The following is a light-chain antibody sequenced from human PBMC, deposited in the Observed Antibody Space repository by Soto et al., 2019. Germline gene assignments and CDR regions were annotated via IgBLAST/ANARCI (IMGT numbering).Light chain of an antibody. CDR1: PSVDNN. CDR2: GSF. CDR3: QQYNDRPPIT. V-gene: IGKV3-15*01. J-gene: IGKJ5*01. Sequence: IVVPQPPVTPLPSPGESPTPPRRASPSVDNNVAWYQQKPGQAPRLLIVGSFARATGIPARFSGSGSGSEFTLTISGLQSEDFAVYYCQQYNDRPPITFGQGTRLEIK.